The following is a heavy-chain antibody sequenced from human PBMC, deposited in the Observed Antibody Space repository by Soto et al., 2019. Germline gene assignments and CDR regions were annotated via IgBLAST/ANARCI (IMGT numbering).Heavy chain of an antibody. D-gene: IGHD6-19*01. V-gene: IGHV3-11*06. CDR1: GFSFSDYY. J-gene: IGHJ4*02. CDR2: ISSSGAYT. Sequence: QVQLVESGGGLVKPGGSLRLSCAASGFSFSDYYMNWIRQAPGKGLEWISYISSSGAYTNYADSVRGRFTMSRDSAKNYRLLQMDCLRAEDTAVYYCARAKLAVKGRFDYWGQGTLVTVSS. CDR3: ARAKLAVKGRFDY.